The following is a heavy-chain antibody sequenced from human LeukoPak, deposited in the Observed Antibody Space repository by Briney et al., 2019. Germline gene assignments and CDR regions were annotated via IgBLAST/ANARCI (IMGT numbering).Heavy chain of an antibody. CDR1: GFTFRSYA. D-gene: IGHD5-18*01. CDR2: ITYNSGTT. CDR3: ARASGYSYAAYY. J-gene: IGHJ4*02. V-gene: IGHV3-48*02. Sequence: PGGSLRLSCADSGFTFRSYAMQWVLQAPGKGLEWVSYITYNSGTTFYADSVKGRFTISRDNAEDSLYLQMSSLRDEDTAVYYCARASGYSYAAYYWGQGTLVTVSS.